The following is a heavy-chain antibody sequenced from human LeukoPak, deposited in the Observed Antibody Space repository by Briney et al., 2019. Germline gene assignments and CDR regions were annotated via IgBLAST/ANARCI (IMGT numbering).Heavy chain of an antibody. J-gene: IGHJ4*02. CDR2: IYPGDSDT. CDR1: GYSFTDYW. V-gene: IGHV5-51*01. CDR3: TRHSEYCSGGNCYVIY. D-gene: IGHD2-15*01. Sequence: KDGESLKISCQGSGYSFTDYWIGWVRQMPGKGLEWMGIIYPGDSDTRYSPSLQGQVTISADKSINTAYLQWSSLKASDTAMYYCTRHSEYCSGGNCYVIYWGQGTLVTVSS.